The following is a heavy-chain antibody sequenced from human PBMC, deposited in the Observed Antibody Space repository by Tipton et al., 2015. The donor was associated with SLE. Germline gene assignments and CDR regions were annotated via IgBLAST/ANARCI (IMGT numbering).Heavy chain of an antibody. CDR2: ISYDGSNK. CDR3: ARSMSIAARGNAFDI. V-gene: IGHV3-30-3*01. D-gene: IGHD6-6*01. Sequence: SLRLSCAASGFTFSSYAMHWVRQAPGKGLEWVAVISYDGSNKYYADSVKGRFTISRDNSKNTLYLQMNSLRAEDTAVYYCARSMSIAARGNAFDIWGQGTMVTVSS. J-gene: IGHJ3*02. CDR1: GFTFSSYA.